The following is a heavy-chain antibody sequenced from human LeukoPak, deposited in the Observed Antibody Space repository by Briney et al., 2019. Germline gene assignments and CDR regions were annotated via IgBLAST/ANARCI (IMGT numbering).Heavy chain of an antibody. V-gene: IGHV1-18*01. J-gene: IGHJ4*02. CDR1: GYTFTSYG. CDR3: ARTPWFGESHHYFDY. Sequence: ASVKVSCKASGYTFTSYGISWVRQAPGQGLEWMGWISAYNGNTNYAQKLQGRVTMTTDTSTSTAYMELRSLRSDDTAVYYCARTPWFGESHHYFDYWGQGTLVTVSS. CDR2: ISAYNGNT. D-gene: IGHD3-10*01.